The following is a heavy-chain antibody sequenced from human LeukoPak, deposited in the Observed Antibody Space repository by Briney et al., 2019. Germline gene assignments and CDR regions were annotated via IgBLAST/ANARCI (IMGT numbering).Heavy chain of an antibody. V-gene: IGHV3-21*01. D-gene: IGHD2-2*01. CDR1: GFTFSSYS. J-gene: IGHJ6*03. CDR2: ISSSSSYI. CDR3: AGGPRTQYCSSTTCSYYYYYLDV. Sequence: PGGSLRLSCAASGFTFSSYSMNWVRHAPGKGREWVSSISSSSSYIYYADSVKGRFTISRDNAKNSLYLQMYSLRAQDTAVYYCAGGPRTQYCSSTTCSYYYYYLDVWGKGTTVSVSS.